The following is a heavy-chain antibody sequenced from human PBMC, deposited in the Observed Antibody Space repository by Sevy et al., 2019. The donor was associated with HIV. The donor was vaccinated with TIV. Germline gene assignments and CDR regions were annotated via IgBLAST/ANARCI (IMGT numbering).Heavy chain of an antibody. CDR2: ITSSSNYI. Sequence: GGSLRLSCAASGFTFSKYTMNWVRQAPGKGLEWVSSITSSSNYIYYADSVKGRFTISRDNAKNSLCLQMNGLRAEDTAVYYCARDGLYGGNFEYFQHWGQGTLVTVSS. D-gene: IGHD4-17*01. CDR3: ARDGLYGGNFEYFQH. J-gene: IGHJ1*01. V-gene: IGHV3-21*01. CDR1: GFTFSKYT.